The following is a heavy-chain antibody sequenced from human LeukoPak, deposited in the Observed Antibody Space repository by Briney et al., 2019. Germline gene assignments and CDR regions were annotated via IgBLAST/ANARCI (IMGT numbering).Heavy chain of an antibody. Sequence: GGSLRLSCEVSGFTLSSYSMSWVRQAPGKGLEWVSSIRSSGRDIFYADSVRGRFTIARDDAKNSLYLQMNSLRAEDTAVYYCARGPDIAVAPLHHWGQGTLVTVSS. D-gene: IGHD6-19*01. J-gene: IGHJ1*01. CDR1: GFTLSSYS. CDR3: ARGPDIAVAPLHH. V-gene: IGHV3-21*01. CDR2: IRSSGRDI.